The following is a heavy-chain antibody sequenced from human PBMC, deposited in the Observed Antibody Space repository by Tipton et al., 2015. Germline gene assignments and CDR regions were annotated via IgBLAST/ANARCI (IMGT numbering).Heavy chain of an antibody. Sequence: TLSLTCTVSGGSISGYYWSWIRQPPGKGLEIIGLVYYSGRSKYNPSLKGRVTISVDTSKNQFSLKLSSVTAADTAVYYCAKGHATRDYFDYWGQGTLVTVSS. CDR1: GGSISGYY. CDR3: AKGHATRDYFDY. D-gene: IGHD1-1*01. V-gene: IGHV4-59*01. CDR2: VYYSGRS. J-gene: IGHJ4*02.